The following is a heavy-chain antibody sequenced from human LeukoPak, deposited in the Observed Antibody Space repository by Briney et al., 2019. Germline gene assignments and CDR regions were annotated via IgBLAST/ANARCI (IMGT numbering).Heavy chain of an antibody. CDR1: GYSFSPYW. D-gene: IGHD1-26*01. V-gene: IGHV5-51*01. CDR3: ARWMVVGATSRDGSFDY. J-gene: IGHJ4*02. CDR2: IYPGDSDT. Sequence: KGGESLKISCKASGYSFSPYWIGWVRQMPGKGLEWMGIIYPGDSDTRYSPSFQGQVTISADKSISTASLQWSSLKASDTAMYYCARWMVVGATSRDGSFDYWGQGTLVTVSS.